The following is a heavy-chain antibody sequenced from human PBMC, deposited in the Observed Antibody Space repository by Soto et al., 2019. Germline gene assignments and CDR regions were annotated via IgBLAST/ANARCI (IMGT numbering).Heavy chain of an antibody. D-gene: IGHD2-15*01. J-gene: IGHJ4*02. CDR1: GGSISSSSYY. CDR3: AREGGRYCTGGSCQVDY. V-gene: IGHV4-39*02. CDR2: IYYSGNT. Sequence: PSATLSLTCTVLGGSISSSSYYWGWIRHPPGKGLEWIGSIYYSGNTYYTPSLKSRVTISVDTSKNQFSLKLSSVTAADTAVYYCAREGGRYCTGGSCQVDYWGQGALVS.